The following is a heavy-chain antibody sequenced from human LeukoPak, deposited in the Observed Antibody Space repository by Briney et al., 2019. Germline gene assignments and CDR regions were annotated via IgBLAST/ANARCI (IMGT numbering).Heavy chain of an antibody. J-gene: IGHJ2*01. CDR1: GGSMFNYY. Sequence: PSETLSLTCTVSGGSMFNYYWNWIRQPPGKGLEWIGYVYVNGITNYSPSLRSRVTISIATSKNQFSLRLTSVTAADTAIYFCARRAYYDSSGYHPTSGYFDLWGRGTLVSVS. D-gene: IGHD3-22*01. CDR3: ARRAYYDSSGYHPTSGYFDL. CDR2: VYVNGIT. V-gene: IGHV4-59*08.